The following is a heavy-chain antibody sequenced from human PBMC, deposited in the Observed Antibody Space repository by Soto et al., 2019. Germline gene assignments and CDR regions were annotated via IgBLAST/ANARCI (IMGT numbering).Heavy chain of an antibody. Sequence: QPGGSLRLSCAASGFTFSSYAMHWVRQAPGKGLEWVAVISYDGSNKYYADSVKGRFTISRDNSKNTLYLQMNSLRAEDTAVHYCARERSTVVTRPDAFDIWGQGTMVTVSS. J-gene: IGHJ3*02. V-gene: IGHV3-30-3*01. CDR2: ISYDGSNK. D-gene: IGHD4-17*01. CDR3: ARERSTVVTRPDAFDI. CDR1: GFTFSSYA.